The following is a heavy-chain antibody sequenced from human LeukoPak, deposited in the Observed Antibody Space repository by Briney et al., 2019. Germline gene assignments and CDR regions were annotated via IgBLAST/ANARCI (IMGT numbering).Heavy chain of an antibody. Sequence: ASVKVSCKVSGYTLTELSMHWVRQAPGKGLEWMGGFDPEDGETIYAQKFQGRVTMTEDTSTDTAYMELSSLRSEDTAVYYCATDRIYSSPGEVYWYFDLWGRGTLVTVSS. J-gene: IGHJ2*01. CDR3: ATDRIYSSPGEVYWYFDL. CDR1: GYTLTELS. CDR2: FDPEDGET. V-gene: IGHV1-24*01. D-gene: IGHD6-13*01.